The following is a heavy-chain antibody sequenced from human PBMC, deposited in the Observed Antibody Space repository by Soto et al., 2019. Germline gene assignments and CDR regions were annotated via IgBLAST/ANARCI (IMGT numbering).Heavy chain of an antibody. J-gene: IGHJ5*02. CDR1: GYSFTSYV. D-gene: IGHD6-6*01. Sequence: GASVKGYFKASGYSFTSYVGNLVRQDIGQGLEWMGWMNPNSGNRDYAQKFQGRVTMTSNTSISTAYMELSSLRSEDTAVYYRARCPARQTLNWFDPWGQGTLVTAPQ. CDR2: MNPNSGNR. CDR3: ARCPARQTLNWFDP. V-gene: IGHV1-8*01.